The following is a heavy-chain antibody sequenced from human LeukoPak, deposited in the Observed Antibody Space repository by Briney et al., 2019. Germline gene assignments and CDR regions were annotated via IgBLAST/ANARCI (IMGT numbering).Heavy chain of an antibody. CDR2: ISRSSTYI. Sequence: GGSLRLSCAASGFTLSSYSMNWVRQAPGKGLEWVSSISRSSTYINYADSVKGRFTISRDNAKNSLYLQMNSLRAEDTAVYYCAREGSSSYCDYWGQGTLVTVSS. CDR3: AREGSSSYCDY. V-gene: IGHV3-21*01. D-gene: IGHD6-6*01. CDR1: GFTLSSYS. J-gene: IGHJ4*02.